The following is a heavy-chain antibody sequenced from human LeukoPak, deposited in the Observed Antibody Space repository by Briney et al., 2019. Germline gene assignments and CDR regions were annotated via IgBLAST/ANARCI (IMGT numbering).Heavy chain of an antibody. CDR1: GGCISIYY. Sequence: SETLSLTCTVSGGCISIYYWSWIRQPPGKGLEWIGYIYNSGNTNYNPSFKSRVTISEDTPKNQFSLKLSSVTAADTAVYYCVRDRELNYWGQGTLVTVSS. CDR2: IYNSGNT. CDR3: VRDRELNY. V-gene: IGHV4-59*01. D-gene: IGHD3-10*01. J-gene: IGHJ4*02.